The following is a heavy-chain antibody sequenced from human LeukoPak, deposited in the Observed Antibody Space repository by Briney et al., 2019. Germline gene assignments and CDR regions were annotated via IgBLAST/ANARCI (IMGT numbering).Heavy chain of an antibody. Sequence: GGSLRLSCAASRFTFSTYWMHWVRQAPGKGLVWVSRINSDGSSTGYADSVKGRFTISRDNAKNSLYLQMNSLRAEDTAVYYCARVRKGFGEFSYYYYYMDVWGKGTTVTISS. D-gene: IGHD3-10*01. CDR1: RFTFSTYW. CDR3: ARVRKGFGEFSYYYYYMDV. J-gene: IGHJ6*03. CDR2: INSDGSST. V-gene: IGHV3-74*01.